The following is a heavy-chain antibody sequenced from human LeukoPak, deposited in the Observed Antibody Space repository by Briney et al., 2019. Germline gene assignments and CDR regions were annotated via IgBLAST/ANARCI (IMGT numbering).Heavy chain of an antibody. CDR2: ISSDGGNN. CDR1: GFTFSSHA. Sequence: GGSLRLSCAASGFTFSSHAMHWVRQAPGKWLEWVAVISSDGGNNYSADSVKGRFTISRDNSKNTLYLQMNSLRGEDTAVYYCARKPDYGDYGDYWGQGTLVTVSS. CDR3: ARKPDYGDYGDY. J-gene: IGHJ4*02. D-gene: IGHD4-17*01. V-gene: IGHV3-30*04.